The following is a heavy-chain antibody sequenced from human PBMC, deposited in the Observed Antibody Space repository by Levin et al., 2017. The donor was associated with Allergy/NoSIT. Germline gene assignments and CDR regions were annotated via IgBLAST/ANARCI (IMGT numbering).Heavy chain of an antibody. CDR3: ARDQRFLEWLL. D-gene: IGHD3-3*01. CDR1: GASITSNYY. V-gene: IGHV4-38-2*02. Sequence: SETLSLTCTVSGASITSNYYWGWIRQPPGKGLEWIASIHHGGSTYHNPSLKSRVTMSVDTSKNQFSLHLTSVTAADTAMYYCARDQRFLEWLLWGPGTLVTVSS. J-gene: IGHJ4*02. CDR2: IHHGGST.